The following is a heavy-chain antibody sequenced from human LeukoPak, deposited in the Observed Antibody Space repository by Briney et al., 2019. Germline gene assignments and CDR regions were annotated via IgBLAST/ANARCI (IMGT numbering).Heavy chain of an antibody. V-gene: IGHV3-13*01. CDR1: GFTLGSHD. CDR2: IASGFHT. J-gene: IGHJ4*02. CDR3: VREARGYHYTYFDY. Sequence: QSGGSLRLSCTASGFTLGSHDMHWVRQTRGEGLEWVAAIASGFHTFYAGSVKGRFTVSRDDAKNSLYLQMNSLRVGDTAVYYCVREARGYHYTYFDYWGQGTLVTVSS. D-gene: IGHD5-18*01.